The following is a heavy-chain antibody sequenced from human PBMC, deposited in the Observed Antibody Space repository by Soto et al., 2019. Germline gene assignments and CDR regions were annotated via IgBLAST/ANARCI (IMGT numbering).Heavy chain of an antibody. CDR3: ANSSGWYWGP. CDR2: ISGSGGST. D-gene: IGHD6-19*01. J-gene: IGHJ5*02. Sequence: EVQLLESGGGLVQPGGSLRLSCAASGFTFSSYAMSWVRQAPGKGLEWVSAISGSGGSTYYADSVKGRFTISRDNSKNMLYLPMNSLRAEDTAVYYCANSSGWYWGPWGQGTPVTVSS. CDR1: GFTFSSYA. V-gene: IGHV3-23*01.